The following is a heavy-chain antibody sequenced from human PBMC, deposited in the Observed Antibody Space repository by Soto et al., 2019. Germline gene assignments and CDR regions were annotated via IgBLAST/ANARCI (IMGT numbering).Heavy chain of an antibody. CDR1: GYTFTSYG. D-gene: IGHD3-3*01. CDR3: ARLPLHTYYDFWSGYYPGWSDP. J-gene: IGHJ5*02. Sequence: ASVKVSCKASGYTFTSYGISWVRQAPGQGLEWMGWISAYNGNTNYAQKLQGRVTMTTDTSTSTAYMELRSLRSDDTAVCYCARLPLHTYYDFWSGYYPGWSDPWGQGTLVTVS. V-gene: IGHV1-18*04. CDR2: ISAYNGNT.